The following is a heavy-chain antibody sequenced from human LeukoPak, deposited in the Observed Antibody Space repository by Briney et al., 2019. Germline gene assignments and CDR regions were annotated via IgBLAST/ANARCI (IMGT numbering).Heavy chain of an antibody. J-gene: IGHJ4*02. CDR1: GFTFSSYE. CDR2: ISSSGSTT. CDR3: ASYRVDDYVWRSSAPG. Sequence: PGGSLRLSCAASGFTFSSYEMNWVRQAPGKGLEWVSYISSSGSTTYYADSVKGRFTISRDNAKNSLYLQMNSLRAEDTAVYYCASYRVDDYVWRSSAPGWGQGTLVTVSS. V-gene: IGHV3-48*03. D-gene: IGHD3-16*01.